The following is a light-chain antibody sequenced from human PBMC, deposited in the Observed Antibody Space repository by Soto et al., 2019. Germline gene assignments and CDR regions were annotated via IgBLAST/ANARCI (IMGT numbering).Light chain of an antibody. CDR1: QSISTW. CDR3: QQSYSTPWT. V-gene: IGKV1-5*01. J-gene: IGKJ1*01. CDR2: DAS. Sequence: DIQITQSPSTRPLYLGDRPPLTFRASQSISTWLAWYQQKPGKAPKLLIYDASSLESGVPSRFSGSGSGTEFTLTISSLQPDDFATYYCQQSYSTPWTFGQGTKVDIK.